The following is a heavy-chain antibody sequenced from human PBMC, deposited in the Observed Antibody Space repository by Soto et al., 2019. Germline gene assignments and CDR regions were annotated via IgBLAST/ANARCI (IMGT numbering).Heavy chain of an antibody. CDR2: IIPIFGTA. V-gene: IGHV1-69*01. J-gene: IGHJ6*02. D-gene: IGHD3-22*01. CDR1: GGTFSSYA. Sequence: QVQLVQSGAEVKKPGSSVKVSCKASGGTFSSYAISWVRQAPGQGLEWMGGIIPIFGTANYAQKFQGRVTSNADESTSPAFMELSSLRSEDTAVYYCARGSGYTSENYGMDVWGQGTTVTVSS. CDR3: ARGSGYTSENYGMDV.